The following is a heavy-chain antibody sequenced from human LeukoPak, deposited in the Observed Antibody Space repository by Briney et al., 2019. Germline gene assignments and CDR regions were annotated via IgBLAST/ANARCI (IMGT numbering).Heavy chain of an antibody. CDR1: GFTFSDYH. CDR3: AGPTRLRGGYCSTNL. J-gene: IGHJ4*02. V-gene: IGHV3-11*03. D-gene: IGHD2-2*01. CDR2: ISSSSDYR. Sequence: GSLRLSCAASGFTFSDYHMSWIRQAPGKGLEWVSYISSSSDYRNYAESVKGRFTISRDNAKKSLYLQMNSLRAEDTAVCYCAGPTRLRGGYCSTNLWGQGTLVTVSS.